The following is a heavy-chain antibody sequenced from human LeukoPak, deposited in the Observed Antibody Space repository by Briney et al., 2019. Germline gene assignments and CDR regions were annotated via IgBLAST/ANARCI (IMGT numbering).Heavy chain of an antibody. CDR3: ARQEMTTSGADY. CDR2: IYPGDSYT. CDR1: GYTFTTYW. V-gene: IGHV5-51*01. J-gene: IGHJ4*02. D-gene: IGHD5-24*01. Sequence: GGSLQISCEASGYTFTTYWIGWVRQMPGKGREWMGIIYPGDSYTRYSPSFQGQVNISADKSISTAYLQWSSLKASDTAIYYCARQEMTTSGADYWGQGTLVTVSS.